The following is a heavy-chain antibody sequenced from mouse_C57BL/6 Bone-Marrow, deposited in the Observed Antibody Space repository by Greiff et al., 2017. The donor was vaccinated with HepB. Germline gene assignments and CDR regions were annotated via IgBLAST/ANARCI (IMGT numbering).Heavy chain of an antibody. Sequence: QVQLKESGAELVKPGASVKLSCKASGYTFTSYWMQWVKQRPGQGLEWIGEIDPSDSYTNYNQKFKGKATLTVDTSSSTAYMQLSSLTSEDSAVYYCYYGSSYYWGQGTTLTVSS. J-gene: IGHJ2*01. D-gene: IGHD1-1*01. CDR2: IDPSDSYT. CDR1: GYTFTSYW. V-gene: IGHV1-50*01. CDR3: YYGSSYY.